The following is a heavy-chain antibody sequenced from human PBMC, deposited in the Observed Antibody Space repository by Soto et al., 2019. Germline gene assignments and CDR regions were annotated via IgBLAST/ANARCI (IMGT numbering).Heavy chain of an antibody. CDR1: GFTFSNYG. D-gene: IGHD1-26*01. V-gene: IGHV3-30*18. CDR2: ISYDGSNK. CDR3: AKDATPGESGSYVLY. Sequence: QVQLVESGGGVVQPGRSLRLSCAASGFTFSNYGMHWVRQAPGKGLEWVAVISYDGSNKYYVDSVKGRFTISRDNSKNPLDLQMNSLRAEDTAVYYCAKDATPGESGSYVLYWGQGTLVTVSS. J-gene: IGHJ4*02.